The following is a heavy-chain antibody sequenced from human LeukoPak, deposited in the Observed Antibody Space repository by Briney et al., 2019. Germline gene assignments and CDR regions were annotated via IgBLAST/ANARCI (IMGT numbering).Heavy chain of an antibody. D-gene: IGHD1-26*01. Sequence: PGGSLRPSCAASGFTFDDYAMHWVRQAPGKGLEWVSGISWNSGSIGYADSVKGRFTISRDNAKNSLYLQMNSLRAEDTALYYCAKDSGGSYYEDWFDPWGQGTLVTVSS. J-gene: IGHJ5*02. CDR3: AKDSGGSYYEDWFDP. CDR1: GFTFDDYA. V-gene: IGHV3-9*01. CDR2: ISWNSGSI.